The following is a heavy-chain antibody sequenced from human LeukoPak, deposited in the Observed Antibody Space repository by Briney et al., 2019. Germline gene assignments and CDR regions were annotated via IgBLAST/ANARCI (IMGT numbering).Heavy chain of an antibody. J-gene: IGHJ4*02. Sequence: SETLSLTCTVSGYSISSGCYWGWIRQPPGKGLEWIGSIYHSGSTYYNPSLKSRVTISVDTSKNQFSLKLSSVTAADTAVYYCARVSDYYDSSGYYLFDYWGQGTLVTVSS. CDR2: IYHSGST. CDR3: ARVSDYYDSSGYYLFDY. D-gene: IGHD3-22*01. CDR1: GYSISSGCY. V-gene: IGHV4-38-2*02.